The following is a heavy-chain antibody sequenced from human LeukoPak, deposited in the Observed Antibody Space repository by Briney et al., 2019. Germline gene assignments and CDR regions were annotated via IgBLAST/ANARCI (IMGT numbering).Heavy chain of an antibody. Sequence: GESLKISCEGSGYTFTTYWIGWVRQVPGKGLEWLGIIYPGDSDIRYSPAFQGQVTISADKSLSTAFLQWGSLKASDTAMYYCARREEYSSSVDYWGQGTLVTVSS. CDR1: GYTFTTYW. J-gene: IGHJ4*02. D-gene: IGHD6-6*01. CDR3: ARREEYSSSVDY. CDR2: IYPGDSDI. V-gene: IGHV5-51*01.